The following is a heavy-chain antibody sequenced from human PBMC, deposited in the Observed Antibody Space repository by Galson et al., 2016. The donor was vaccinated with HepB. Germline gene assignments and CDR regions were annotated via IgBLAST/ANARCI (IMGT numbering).Heavy chain of an antibody. CDR1: GLTVSANY. Sequence: SLRLPCAASGLTVSANYMSWVRQAPGKGLEWVSVIYRGGSRCYADFVKGRFTISRHNSNNTLYLQMNSLRPEDTAVYFCAIPRGYRYSMDVWGQGTTVTVSS. CDR2: IYRGGSR. CDR3: AIPRGYRYSMDV. V-gene: IGHV3-53*04. J-gene: IGHJ6*02. D-gene: IGHD5-18*01.